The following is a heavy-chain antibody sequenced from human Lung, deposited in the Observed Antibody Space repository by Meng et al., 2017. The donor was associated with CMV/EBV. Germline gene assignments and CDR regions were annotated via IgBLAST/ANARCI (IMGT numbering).Heavy chain of an antibody. CDR1: GGSFSDYY. CDR2: VDHRGST. V-gene: IGHV4-34*01. D-gene: IGHD2-8*01. Sequence: SXTXXLTXXVYGGSFSDYYWSWFRQPPGEALEWIGDVDHRGSTNYNPSLRSRATIPIDTSKLQFSLRLASVTAADSAVYFCAKREILGMVPANLRWFDPWGQGTRXPSPQ. J-gene: IGHJ5*02. CDR3: AKREILGMVPANLRWFDP.